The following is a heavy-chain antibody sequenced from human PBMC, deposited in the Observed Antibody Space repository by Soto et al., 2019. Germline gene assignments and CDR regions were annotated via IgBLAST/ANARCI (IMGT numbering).Heavy chain of an antibody. J-gene: IGHJ1*01. CDR1: GFTFSGSA. Sequence: EVQLVESGGGLVQPGGSLKLSCAASGFTFSGSAMHWVRQASGKGLEWVGRIRSKANSYATAYAASVKGRFTISRDDSKITAYLQMNSLKTEDTAVYYCTRPAYCGGDCYSFWGQGTLVTVSS. CDR2: IRSKANSYAT. V-gene: IGHV3-73*01. D-gene: IGHD2-21*01. CDR3: TRPAYCGGDCYSF.